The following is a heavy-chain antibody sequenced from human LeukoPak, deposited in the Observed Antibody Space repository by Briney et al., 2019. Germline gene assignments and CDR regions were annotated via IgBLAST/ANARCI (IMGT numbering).Heavy chain of an antibody. CDR2: IYYSGST. J-gene: IGHJ5*02. Sequence: TSETLSLTCTVSGGSISSYYWSWIRQPPGKGLEWIGYIYYSGSTNYNPSLKSRVTISVDTSKNQFSLKLSSVTAADTAVCYCARIVVPAAIPGGWFDPWGQGTLVTVSS. CDR3: ARIVVPAAIPGGWFDP. D-gene: IGHD2-2*02. V-gene: IGHV4-59*01. CDR1: GGSISSYY.